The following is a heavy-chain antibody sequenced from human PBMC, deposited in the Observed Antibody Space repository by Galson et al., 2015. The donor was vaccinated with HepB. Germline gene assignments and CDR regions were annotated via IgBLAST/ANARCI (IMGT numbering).Heavy chain of an antibody. CDR2: IMPILGVA. CDR1: GVTFSSYA. V-gene: IGHV1-69*04. Sequence: SVKLSCKASGVTFSSYAISWVRQAPGQGLEWVASIMPILGVANYVEKFQGRVTISADKTTITAYMELNSLRAEDTAVYYCARDDYVIVTGVPMGVYWGQGTLVTVSS. CDR3: ARDDYVIVTGVPMGVY. D-gene: IGHD3-9*01. J-gene: IGHJ4*02.